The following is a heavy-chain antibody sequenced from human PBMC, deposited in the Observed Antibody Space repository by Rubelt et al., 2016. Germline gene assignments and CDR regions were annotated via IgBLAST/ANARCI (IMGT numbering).Heavy chain of an antibody. J-gene: IGHJ4*02. Sequence: GKGLEWVSGISASGGATYYADSVKGRFTISRDNSKNTLYLQMNSLRAEDTAVYYCAKDAGYYPQICFDYWGQGTLVTVSS. V-gene: IGHV3-23*01. CDR3: AKDAGYYPQICFDY. D-gene: IGHD3-22*01. CDR2: ISASGGAT.